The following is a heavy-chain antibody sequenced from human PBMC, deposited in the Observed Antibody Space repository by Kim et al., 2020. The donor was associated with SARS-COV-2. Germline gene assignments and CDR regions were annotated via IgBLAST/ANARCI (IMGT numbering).Heavy chain of an antibody. CDR2: IYYSGST. J-gene: IGHJ4*02. V-gene: IGHV4-39*07. D-gene: IGHD5-12*01. CDR1: GGSISSSSYY. CDR3: ARGNSGYDISFFDY. Sequence: SETLSLTCTVSGGSISSSSYYWGWIRQPPGKGLEWIGSIYYSGSTYYNLSLKSRVTISVDTSKNQFSLKLSSVTAADTAVYYCARGNSGYDISFFDYWGQGTLVTVSS.